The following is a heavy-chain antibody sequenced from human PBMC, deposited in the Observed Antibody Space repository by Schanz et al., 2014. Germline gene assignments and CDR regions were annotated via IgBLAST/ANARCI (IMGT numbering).Heavy chain of an antibody. CDR2: IKRDGSEK. V-gene: IGHV3-7*05. CDR3: AKGRFGELSAFDI. J-gene: IGHJ3*02. Sequence: EEQLVESGGGLVQPGGSLRLSCAASGFSFSTYWMSWVRQAPGKGLEWVANIKRDGSEKNYLDSVKGRFTISRDNAKNSLFLQMNSLRAEDTAVYYCAKGRFGELSAFDIWGRGTMVTVSS. D-gene: IGHD3-10*01. CDR1: GFSFSTYW.